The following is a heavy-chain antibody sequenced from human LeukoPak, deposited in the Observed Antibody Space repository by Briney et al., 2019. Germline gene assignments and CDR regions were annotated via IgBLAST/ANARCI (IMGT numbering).Heavy chain of an antibody. D-gene: IGHD2-15*01. V-gene: IGHV3-23*01. CDR3: AKETVVVVAATPDAFDI. CDR1: GFTFCSYA. J-gene: IGHJ3*02. Sequence: PGGSLRLSCAASGFTFCSYAMSWLRQAQGKGLEWVSGISGSGGSTHYADSVKDRFTISRDNSKNTLYLQMNSLRAEDTAVYYCAKETVVVVAATPDAFDIWGQGTMVTVSS. CDR2: ISGSGGST.